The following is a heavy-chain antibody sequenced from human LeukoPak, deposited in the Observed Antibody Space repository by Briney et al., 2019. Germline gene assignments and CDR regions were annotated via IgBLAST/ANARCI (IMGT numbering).Heavy chain of an antibody. CDR2: ISGSGGST. V-gene: IGHV3-23*01. Sequence: GSLRLSCIASGFNMSDYWMSWVRQAPGKGLEWVSAISGSGGSTYYADSVKGRFTISRDNSKNTLYLQMNSLRAEDTAVYYCATHDHYDILTGYRFDYWGQGTLVTVSS. D-gene: IGHD3-9*01. CDR3: ATHDHYDILTGYRFDY. CDR1: GFNMSDYW. J-gene: IGHJ4*02.